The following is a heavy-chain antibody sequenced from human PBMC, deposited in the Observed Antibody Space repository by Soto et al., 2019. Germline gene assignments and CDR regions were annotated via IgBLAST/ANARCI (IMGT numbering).Heavy chain of an antibody. J-gene: IGHJ3*02. CDR2: IKSKTDGGTT. V-gene: IGHV3-15*01. D-gene: IGHD2-15*01. CDR1: GFTFSNAW. Sequence: GGSLRLSCAASGFTFSNAWMSWVRQAPGKGLEWVGRIKSKTDGGTTDYAAPVKGRFTISRDDSKNTLYLQRNSLKNEDTAVYYCTKEAYCSGGSCYLGAFDIWGQGTMVTVSS. CDR3: TKEAYCSGGSCYLGAFDI.